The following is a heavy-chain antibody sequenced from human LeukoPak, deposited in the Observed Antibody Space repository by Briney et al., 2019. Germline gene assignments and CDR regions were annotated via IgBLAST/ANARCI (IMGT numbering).Heavy chain of an antibody. Sequence: GASVKVSCKASGYTFTVYYMHRVRQAPGQGLEWMGWINPNSGGTNYAQKFQGRVTMTRDTSISTAYMELSRLRSDDTAVYYCARGAAGEYYMDVWGKGTTVTVSS. CDR2: INPNSGGT. CDR1: GYTFTVYY. J-gene: IGHJ6*03. V-gene: IGHV1-2*02. D-gene: IGHD6-13*01. CDR3: ARGAAGEYYMDV.